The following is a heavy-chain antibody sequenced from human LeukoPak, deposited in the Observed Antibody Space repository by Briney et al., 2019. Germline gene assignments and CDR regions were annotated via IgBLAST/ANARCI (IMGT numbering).Heavy chain of an antibody. CDR3: ARDLRQWLPPDWFDP. CDR2: INPSGGST. D-gene: IGHD6-19*01. CDR1: GYTFTSYY. J-gene: IGHJ5*02. V-gene: IGHV1-46*01. Sequence: ASVKVSCKASGYTFTSYYMHWVRQVPGQGLEWMGIINPSGGSTSYAQKFQGRVTMTRDTSTSTVYMELSSLRSEDTAVYYCARDLRQWLPPDWFDPWGQGTLVTVSS.